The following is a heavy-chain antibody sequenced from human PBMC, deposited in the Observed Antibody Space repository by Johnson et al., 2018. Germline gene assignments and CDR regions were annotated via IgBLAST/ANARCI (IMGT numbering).Heavy chain of an antibody. J-gene: IGHJ6*02. CDR3: ARDPDCSSTSCLGMDV. Sequence: QVQLVESGGGVVQPGRSLRLSCAASGFTFSSYGMHWVRQAPGKGLEWVAVIWYDGSNKYYADSVKGRFTISRDNSKNTLDLQMNSLRAEDTAVYYWARDPDCSSTSCLGMDVWGQGTTVTVSS. CDR1: GFTFSSYG. CDR2: IWYDGSNK. D-gene: IGHD2-2*01. V-gene: IGHV3-33*01.